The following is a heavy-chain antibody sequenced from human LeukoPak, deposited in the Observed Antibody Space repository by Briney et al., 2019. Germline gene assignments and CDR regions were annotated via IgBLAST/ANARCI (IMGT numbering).Heavy chain of an antibody. CDR2: IYYSGTT. J-gene: IGHJ4*02. V-gene: IGHV4-39*07. CDR1: GGLISISTYY. CDR3: ARGLHISY. D-gene: IGHD2-21*01. Sequence: SETLSLTCTVPGGLISISTYYWGWIRQPPGKGLEWIGSIYYSGTTHYNPSLKSRVTISVDTSKNQFSLKLSSVTAADTAVYYCARGLHISYWGQGTLVTVSS.